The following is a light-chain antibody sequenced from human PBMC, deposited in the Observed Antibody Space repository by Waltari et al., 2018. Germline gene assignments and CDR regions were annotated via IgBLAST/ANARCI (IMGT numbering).Light chain of an antibody. J-gene: IGLJ2*01. Sequence: QSVLTQPPSVSGTPGQTVTISCSGSYSNIGRNYVYWYRQFPRTAPQIVIYRDKERPSGVSAGFSGSKSGTSASLAISGLRSEDEAIYHCAAWDDSLHVVFGGGTKVTVL. CDR1: YSNIGRNY. V-gene: IGLV1-47*01. CDR3: AAWDDSLHVV. CDR2: RDK.